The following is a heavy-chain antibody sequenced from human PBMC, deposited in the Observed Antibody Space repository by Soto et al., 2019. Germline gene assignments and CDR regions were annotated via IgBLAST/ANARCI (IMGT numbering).Heavy chain of an antibody. Sequence: EVKQLDSVGGLVQPGGSLRLSGAASGVTFSSYAMSWVHQAPGKGLEWVSAISGSGGSTYYADSVKGRFTISRDNSNNTRYLRMKSLRAGDMAVYYCEKEILGDGGYGCYWGQVTLFAVCS. D-gene: IGHD5-12*01. CDR3: EKEILGDGGYGCY. V-gene: IGHV3-23*01. CDR1: GVTFSSYA. CDR2: ISGSGGST. J-gene: IGHJ4*02.